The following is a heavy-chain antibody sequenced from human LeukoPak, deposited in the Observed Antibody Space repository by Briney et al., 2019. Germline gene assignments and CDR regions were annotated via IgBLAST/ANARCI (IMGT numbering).Heavy chain of an antibody. J-gene: IGHJ6*04. CDR2: ISSSGSTI. D-gene: IGHD3-10*02. CDR3: AELGITMIGGV. V-gene: IGHV3-48*03. CDR1: GFTFSRYA. Sequence: GGSLRLSCAASGFTFSRYAMHWVRQGPGKGLEWVSYISSSGSTIYYADSVKGRFTISRDNAKNSLYLQMNSLRAEDTAVYYCAELGITMIGGVWGKGTTVTISS.